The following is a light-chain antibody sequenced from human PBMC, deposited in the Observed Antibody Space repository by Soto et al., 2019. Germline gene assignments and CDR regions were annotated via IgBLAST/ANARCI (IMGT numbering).Light chain of an antibody. CDR3: QKYNSAPLT. V-gene: IGKV1-27*01. Sequence: IQMTHSPSSRSAPVGDRFTTTFRSSQGIGNYLVWYQQKPGKVPKLLIYAASTLQSGVPSRFSGSGSGTDFTLTISSLQPEDVANYYCQKYNSAPLTFGGGTKVDIK. CDR2: AAS. J-gene: IGKJ4*01. CDR1: QGIGNY.